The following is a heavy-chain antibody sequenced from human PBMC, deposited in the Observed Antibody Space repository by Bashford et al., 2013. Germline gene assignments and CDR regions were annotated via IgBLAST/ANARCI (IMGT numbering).Heavy chain of an antibody. D-gene: IGHD3-10*01. CDR2: INDSGST. J-gene: IGHJ4*02. CDR3: ASRGGYYYGSGSSQFDY. Sequence: SETLSLTCAVYGGSFSGYFWSWIRQPPGKGLEWIGDINDSGSTNYNPSLKSRVTISVDTSKNQFSLKLSSVTAADTAVYYCASRGGYYYGSGSSQFDYWGQGTLVTVSS. V-gene: IGHV4-34*01. CDR1: GGSFSGYF.